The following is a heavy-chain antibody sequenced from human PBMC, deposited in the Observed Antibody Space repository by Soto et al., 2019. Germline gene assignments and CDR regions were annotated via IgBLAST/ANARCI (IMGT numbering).Heavy chain of an antibody. CDR2: IYYSGST. D-gene: IGHD3-22*01. Sequence: QVQLQESGPGLVKPSQTLSLTCTVSGGSISSGDYYWSWIRQPPGKGLEWIGYIYYSGSTYYNPSLKSRVTISVDTSKNQFSLKLSSVTAADTAVYYCASYSFYYYDSSGYNTWSFDYWGQGTLVTVSS. CDR1: GGSISSGDYY. V-gene: IGHV4-30-4*01. J-gene: IGHJ4*02. CDR3: ASYSFYYYDSSGYNTWSFDY.